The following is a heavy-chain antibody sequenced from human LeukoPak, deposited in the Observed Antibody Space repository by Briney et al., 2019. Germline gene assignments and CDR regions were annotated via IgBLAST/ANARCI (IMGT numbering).Heavy chain of an antibody. V-gene: IGHV3-9*01. D-gene: IGHD4-11*01. J-gene: IGHJ5*02. CDR2: ISWNSGTI. CDR1: GFTFDAYA. Sequence: GRSLRLSCAASGFTFDAYAMHWVRQAPGKGLEWVSGISWNSGTIGYADSVKGRFTISRDNAKNSLYLQMNSLRAEDTALYYCAEDHSDHSYNSFDPWGQGILVTVSS. CDR3: AEDHSDHSYNSFDP.